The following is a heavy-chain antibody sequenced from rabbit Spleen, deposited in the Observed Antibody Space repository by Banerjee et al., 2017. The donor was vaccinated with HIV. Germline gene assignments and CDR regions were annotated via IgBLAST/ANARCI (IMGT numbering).Heavy chain of an antibody. D-gene: IGHD4-2*01. V-gene: IGHV1S45*01. CDR2: ILGGSSGAT. J-gene: IGHJ4*01. CDR3: ARDVGIDVYRFSL. Sequence: QELLVESGGDLVKPGASLTLTCKASGFDFSRSYWICWVRQAPGKGLEWIACILGGSSGATYYANWAKGRFTISKTSSTTVTLQMTSLTTADTATYFCARDVGIDVYRFSLWGQGTLVTVS. CDR1: GFDFSRSYW.